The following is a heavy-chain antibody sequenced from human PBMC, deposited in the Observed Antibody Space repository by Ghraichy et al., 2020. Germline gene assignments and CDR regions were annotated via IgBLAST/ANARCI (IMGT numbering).Heavy chain of an antibody. CDR1: GDSISNFY. V-gene: IGHV4-59*01. J-gene: IGHJ4*02. CDR3: ARTLSPYGDYPYYFDY. Sequence: SENLSLTCTVSGDSISNFYWSWIRQPPGKGLEWIGYIYYSGSTNCNPSLKSRVTISLDTSKNQFSLKLNSVTAADTAVYYCARTLSPYGDYPYYFDYWGQGTLVTVSS. CDR2: IYYSGST. D-gene: IGHD4-17*01.